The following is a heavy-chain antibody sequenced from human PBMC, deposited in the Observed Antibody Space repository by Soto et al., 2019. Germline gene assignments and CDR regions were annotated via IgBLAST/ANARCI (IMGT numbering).Heavy chain of an antibody. V-gene: IGHV4-31*03. CDR1: GGSIISGGFF. J-gene: IGHJ4*02. CDR2: IYYTGGT. CDR3: ARSTGTYFDY. D-gene: IGHD1-1*01. Sequence: SETLSLTCTFSGGSIISGGFFWNWIRQYPGKGLEWIGYIYYTGGTDYNPSLKSRVTISRDTSKNHLSLIVRSVTAADTAMYYCARSTGTYFDYWGQGTLVTVSS.